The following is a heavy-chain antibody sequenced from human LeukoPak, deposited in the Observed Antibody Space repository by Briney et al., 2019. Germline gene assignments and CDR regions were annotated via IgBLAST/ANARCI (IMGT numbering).Heavy chain of an antibody. D-gene: IGHD2-21*01. Sequence: GGTLRLSCAASGFTFSSHGMNWVRQAPGKGLEWVSGISPNGVITYYADSVKGRFTISRDNAKNSLYLQMNSLRAEDTAVYYCARDYSDPYYYYYMDVWGKGTTVTVSS. CDR2: ISPNGVIT. V-gene: IGHV3-48*01. CDR1: GFTFSSHG. CDR3: ARDYSDPYYYYYMDV. J-gene: IGHJ6*03.